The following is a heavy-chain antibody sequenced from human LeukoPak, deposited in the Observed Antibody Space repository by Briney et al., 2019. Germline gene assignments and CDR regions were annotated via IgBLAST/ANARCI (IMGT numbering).Heavy chain of an antibody. CDR3: AREKAGGRPDLSFRQRRREYWFDP. Sequence: SETLSLTCAVYGGSFSGYYWSWIRQPPGKGLEWIGEINHSGSTNYNPSLKSRVTISVDTSKNQFSLKLSSVTAAVTAVYYCAREKAGGRPDLSFRQRRREYWFDPWGQGTLVTVSS. D-gene: IGHD3-10*01. CDR2: INHSGST. V-gene: IGHV4-34*01. CDR1: GGSFSGYY. J-gene: IGHJ5*02.